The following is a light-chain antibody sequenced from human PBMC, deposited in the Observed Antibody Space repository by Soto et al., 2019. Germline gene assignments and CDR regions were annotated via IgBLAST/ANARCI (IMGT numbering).Light chain of an antibody. Sequence: SYELTQPPSVSVSPGQTASITCSGDKLGHKYACWYQQKPGQSPVLVVYQDTKRPSGIPERFSGSNSGNTATLTISGTQAVDEADNYCQACDSNASYVFRTGTKV. CDR3: QACDSNASYV. CDR1: KLGHKY. J-gene: IGLJ1*01. V-gene: IGLV3-1*01. CDR2: QDT.